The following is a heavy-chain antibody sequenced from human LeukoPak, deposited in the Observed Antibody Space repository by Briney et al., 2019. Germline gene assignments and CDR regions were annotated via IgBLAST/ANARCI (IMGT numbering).Heavy chain of an antibody. CDR3: ASEDSSSSYFDY. CDR2: IYYSGST. D-gene: IGHD6-6*01. Sequence: NPSQTLSLTCTVSGVSISSGDYYWSWIRQPPGKGLEWIGYIYYSGSTYYNPSLKSRVTISVDTSKNQSSLKLSSVTAADTAVYYCASEDSSSSYFDYWGQGTLVTVSS. J-gene: IGHJ4*02. V-gene: IGHV4-30-4*08. CDR1: GVSISSGDYY.